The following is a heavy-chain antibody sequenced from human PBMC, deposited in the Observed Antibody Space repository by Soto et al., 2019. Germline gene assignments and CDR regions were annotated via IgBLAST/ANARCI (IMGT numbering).Heavy chain of an antibody. D-gene: IGHD2-2*02. CDR2: INAGNGNT. CDR1: GYTFTSYA. V-gene: IGHV1-3*01. CDR3: ARTLLHLYYYYGMDV. Sequence: ASVKVSCKASGYTFTSYAMHWVRQAPGQRLEWMGWINAGNGNTKYSQKFQGRVTITRDTSASTAYMELSSLRSEDTAVYYCARTLLHLYYYYGMDVWGQGTTVTVSS. J-gene: IGHJ6*02.